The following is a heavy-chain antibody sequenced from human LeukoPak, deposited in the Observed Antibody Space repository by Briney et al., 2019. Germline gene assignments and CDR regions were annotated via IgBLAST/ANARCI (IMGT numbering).Heavy chain of an antibody. Sequence: ASVKVSCKASGYTFTSYHIHWVRQAPGQGLELMGIINPGGGSTTYAQKFQGRVTMTRDTSTSTVYMELSSLRSEDTAVYYCARVDTVTTSDYWGQGTLVTVSS. CDR1: GYTFTSYH. J-gene: IGHJ4*02. CDR3: ARVDTVTTSDY. CDR2: INPGGGST. V-gene: IGHV1-46*01. D-gene: IGHD4-17*01.